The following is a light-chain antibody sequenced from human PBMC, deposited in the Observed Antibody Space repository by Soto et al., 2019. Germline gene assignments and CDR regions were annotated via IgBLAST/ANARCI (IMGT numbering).Light chain of an antibody. V-gene: IGKV3-20*01. CDR2: ATS. J-gene: IGKJ2*01. CDR1: QSISTNS. CDR3: QRNS. Sequence: DIVLTQSPGTLSLSPGERATLSCRAGQSISTNSLAWYQHKPGQAPRLLIYATSSRATGIPDRFSGSGSGTDFTLTISRLGPEDFAVYYCQRNSFGQGTRLEIK.